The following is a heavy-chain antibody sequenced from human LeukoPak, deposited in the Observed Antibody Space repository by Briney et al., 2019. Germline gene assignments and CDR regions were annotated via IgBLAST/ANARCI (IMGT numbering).Heavy chain of an antibody. D-gene: IGHD3-22*01. CDR2: ISAYNGNT. Sequence: GASVKVSCKASGYTFTSYGISWVRQAPGQGLEWMGWISAYNGNTNYAQKLQGRVTMTTDTSTSTAYMELRSLRSDDTAVYYCARGDYYYDSSGYSPFDHWGQGTLVTVSS. CDR1: GYTFTSYG. CDR3: ARGDYYYDSSGYSPFDH. J-gene: IGHJ4*02. V-gene: IGHV1-18*01.